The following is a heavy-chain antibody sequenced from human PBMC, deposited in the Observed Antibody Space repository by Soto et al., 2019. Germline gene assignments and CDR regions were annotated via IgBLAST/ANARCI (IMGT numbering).Heavy chain of an antibody. V-gene: IGHV3-23*01. CDR3: AKCGVVPANLDINFHY. CDR1: GFTFSSYA. Sequence: GSLRLSCAASGFTFSSYAMSWVRQAPGMGLEWVSAISSTGGSTYYADSVKGRFTISRDNSKSTLYLQMNSLRAEDTAVYYCAKCGVVPANLDINFHYWGQGALVTVSS. J-gene: IGHJ4*02. D-gene: IGHD2-2*01. CDR2: ISSTGGST.